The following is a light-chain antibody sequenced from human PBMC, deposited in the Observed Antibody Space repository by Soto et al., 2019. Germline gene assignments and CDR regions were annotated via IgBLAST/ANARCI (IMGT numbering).Light chain of an antibody. V-gene: IGKV1-6*01. CDR1: RDIGSD. Sequence: ATQRTQSPSSLSASVGDRTPFTSRASRDIGSDLSWYQQKPGKAPTLLIYAASNLQSGVPSRFRGSRSGTEFTLTVSSLQPADFATYYCLQDHDDSWTFGQGTKVDIK. CDR3: LQDHDDSWT. CDR2: AAS. J-gene: IGKJ1*01.